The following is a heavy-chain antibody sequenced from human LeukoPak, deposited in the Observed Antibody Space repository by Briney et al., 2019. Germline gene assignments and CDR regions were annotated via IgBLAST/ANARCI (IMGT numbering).Heavy chain of an antibody. Sequence: SETLSLTCTVSGGSISSGGYYWSWIRQHPGKGLEWIGYTYYSGSTYYNPSLKSRVTISVDTSKNQFSLKLSSVTAADTAVYYCARAKRSYGSSYYFDYWGQGTLVTVSS. CDR2: TYYSGST. CDR3: ARAKRSYGSSYYFDY. D-gene: IGHD5-18*01. V-gene: IGHV4-31*03. J-gene: IGHJ4*02. CDR1: GGSISSGGYY.